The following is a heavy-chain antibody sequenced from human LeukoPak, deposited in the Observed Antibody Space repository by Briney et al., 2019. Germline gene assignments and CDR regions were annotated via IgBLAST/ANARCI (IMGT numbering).Heavy chain of an antibody. CDR2: ISWNSGSI. V-gene: IGHV3-9*01. D-gene: IGHD3-10*01. Sequence: PGRSLRLSCAASGFTFDDYAMHWVRQAPGKGLEWVSGISWNSGSIGYADSVKGRFTISRDNSKNTLYLQMNSLRAEDTAVYYCAKLGVRDFDYWGQGTLVTVSS. J-gene: IGHJ4*02. CDR1: GFTFDDYA. CDR3: AKLGVRDFDY.